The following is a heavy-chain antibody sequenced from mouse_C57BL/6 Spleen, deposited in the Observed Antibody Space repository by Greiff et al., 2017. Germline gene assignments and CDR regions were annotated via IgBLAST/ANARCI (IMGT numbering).Heavy chain of an antibody. CDR1: GFTFSSYG. CDR3: ADYSNYRAWFAY. CDR2: ISSGGSYT. V-gene: IGHV5-6*01. J-gene: IGHJ3*01. D-gene: IGHD2-5*01. Sequence: EVQGVESGGDLVKPGGSLKLSCAASGFTFSSYGMSWVRQTPDKRLEWVATISSGGSYTYYPDSVKGRFTISRDNAKNTLYLQMSSLKSEDTAMYYCADYSNYRAWFAYWGQGTLVTVSA.